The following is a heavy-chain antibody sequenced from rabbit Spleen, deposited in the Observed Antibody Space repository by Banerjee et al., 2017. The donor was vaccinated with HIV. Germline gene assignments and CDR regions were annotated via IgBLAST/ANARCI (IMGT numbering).Heavy chain of an antibody. CDR2: INGVTGKS. J-gene: IGHJ4*01. Sequence: EQLEESGGGLVKPEGSLTLTCKASGVSLNDKDVMCWGRQAPGKGLEWIACINGVTGKSVYASWANGRSIMTRTSSTTVFLQVTSRTAADTATYFCARELVTVIGWNFNLWGP. CDR3: ARELVTVIGWNFNL. V-gene: IGHV1S45*01. D-gene: IGHD5-1*01. CDR1: GVSLNDKDV.